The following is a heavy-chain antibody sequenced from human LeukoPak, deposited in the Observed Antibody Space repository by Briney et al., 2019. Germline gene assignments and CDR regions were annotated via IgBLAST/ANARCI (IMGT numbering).Heavy chain of an antibody. CDR1: GFTFRTYS. CDR3: ARLRGGDGSVFRPFDY. J-gene: IGHJ4*02. CDR2: ISSSSRTI. D-gene: IGHD3-22*01. Sequence: GGSLRLSCAASGFTFRTYSMNWVRQAPGKGLEWVSYISSSSRTIYYADSVKGRFTISRDNAKNSLYLQMNSLRAEDTAMYYCARLRGGDGSVFRPFDYRGQGTLVTVSS. V-gene: IGHV3-48*01.